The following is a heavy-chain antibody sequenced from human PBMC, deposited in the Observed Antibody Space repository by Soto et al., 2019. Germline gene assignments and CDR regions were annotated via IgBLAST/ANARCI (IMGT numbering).Heavy chain of an antibody. V-gene: IGHV3-30*18. J-gene: IGHJ4*02. D-gene: IGHD4-17*01. CDR3: AKVHLTTTVTTVGY. Sequence: QVQLVESGGGVVQPGRSLRLSCAASGFTFSNYGMHWVRQAPGKGLEWVAVISYHGSDKYYADSVKGRFTISRDNSKNTLYLQMDSLRDEDTVVYYCAKVHLTTTVTTVGYWGQGTLVTVSS. CDR2: ISYHGSDK. CDR1: GFTFSNYG.